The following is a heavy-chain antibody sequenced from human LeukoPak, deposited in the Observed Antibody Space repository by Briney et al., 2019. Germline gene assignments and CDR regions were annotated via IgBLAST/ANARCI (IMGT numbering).Heavy chain of an antibody. D-gene: IGHD1-26*01. J-gene: IGHJ6*02. Sequence: SETLSLTCTVSGGSISSSSYYWGWIRQPPGRGLEWIGSIYYSGSTYYNPSLKSRVTISVDTSKNQFSLKLSSVTAADTAVYYCASHLSGSSPYYYYGMDVWGQGTTVTVSS. CDR3: ASHLSGSSPYYYYGMDV. CDR2: IYYSGST. CDR1: GGSISSSSYY. V-gene: IGHV4-39*01.